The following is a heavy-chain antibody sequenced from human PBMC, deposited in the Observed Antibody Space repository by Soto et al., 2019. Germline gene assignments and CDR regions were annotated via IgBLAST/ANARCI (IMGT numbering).Heavy chain of an antibody. Sequence: QVQLQESGPGLVKPSQTLSLTCTVSGGSISSGGYYWSWIRQHPGKGLEWIGYIYYSGSTYYNPSLKSRVTISVDTSKNQFSLKLSSVTAADTAVYYCARTYDYVWGSYRRSGAMIDYWGQGTLVTVSS. CDR2: IYYSGST. CDR1: GGSISSGGYY. V-gene: IGHV4-31*03. D-gene: IGHD3-16*02. CDR3: ARTYDYVWGSYRRSGAMIDY. J-gene: IGHJ4*02.